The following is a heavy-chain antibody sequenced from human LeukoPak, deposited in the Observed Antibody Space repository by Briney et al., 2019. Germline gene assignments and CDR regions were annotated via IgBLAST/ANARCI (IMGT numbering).Heavy chain of an antibody. J-gene: IGHJ4*02. CDR3: ARGEEWAIVLMVYAQTRGAFDY. Sequence: GASVKVSCKASGYTFTGYYMHWVRQAPGQGLEWMGWINPNSGGTNYAQKFQGRVTMTRDTSISTAYMELSRLRSDDTAVYYCARGEEWAIVLMVYAQTRGAFDYWGQGTLVTVSS. D-gene: IGHD2-8*01. CDR1: GYTFTGYY. V-gene: IGHV1-2*02. CDR2: INPNSGGT.